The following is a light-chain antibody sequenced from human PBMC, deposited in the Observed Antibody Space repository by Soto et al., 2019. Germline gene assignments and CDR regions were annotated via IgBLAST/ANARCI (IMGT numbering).Light chain of an antibody. J-gene: IGKJ5*01. Sequence: EIVMTQSPATLSVSPGERATLSCSASQTFSNSFLSWFQQIPGQAPRLLIYGASMRATGIPDRFSGSGSGADFTLTINRLEPEDFAVYYCQYYSTSPVTFGQGTRLEIK. V-gene: IGKV3-20*01. CDR2: GAS. CDR3: QYYSTSPVT. CDR1: QTFSNSF.